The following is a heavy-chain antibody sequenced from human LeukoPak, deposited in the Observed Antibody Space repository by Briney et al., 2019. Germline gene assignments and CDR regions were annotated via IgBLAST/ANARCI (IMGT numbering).Heavy chain of an antibody. CDR3: AKDISPLYYYYGMDV. Sequence: GGSLRLSCAASGFTFSSYAMSWVRQAPGKGLEWVSGISGSGGSTYYADSVKGRFTISRDNFKNTLYLQMNSLRAEDTALYYCAKDISPLYYYYGMDVWGQGTTVTVSS. CDR2: ISGSGGST. CDR1: GFTFSSYA. J-gene: IGHJ6*02. V-gene: IGHV3-23*01.